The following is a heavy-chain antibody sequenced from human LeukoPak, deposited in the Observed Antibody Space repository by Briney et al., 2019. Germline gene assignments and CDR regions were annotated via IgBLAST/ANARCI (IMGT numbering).Heavy chain of an antibody. V-gene: IGHV3-23*01. CDR2: ISNSGGST. J-gene: IGHJ6*02. CDR3: AKSRGQYGDYLFYYYGMDV. D-gene: IGHD4-17*01. Sequence: GGSLRLSCAASGFTFSSCAMSWVRQAPGKGLEWVSGISNSGGSTYHADSVKGRFTISRDNSKNTLYLQVNSLRAEDTAVYYCAKSRGQYGDYLFYYYGMDVWGQGTTVTVSS. CDR1: GFTFSSCA.